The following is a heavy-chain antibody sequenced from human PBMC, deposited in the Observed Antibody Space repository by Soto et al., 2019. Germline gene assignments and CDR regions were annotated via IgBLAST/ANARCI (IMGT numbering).Heavy chain of an antibody. CDR2: VNADNSDS. CDR3: ARDLRGGVYFDY. Sequence: QVQLVQSGAEVRAPGASVKVSCKTSGYTFTNYAMHWVRQAPGQRLEWMGWVNADNSDSKYSQKFQGRVTLTWDTSATTTYMELTSLTSADTAVYYCARDLRGGVYFDYWGQGTLVTISS. CDR1: GYTFTNYA. V-gene: IGHV1-3*01. D-gene: IGHD2-8*01. J-gene: IGHJ4*02.